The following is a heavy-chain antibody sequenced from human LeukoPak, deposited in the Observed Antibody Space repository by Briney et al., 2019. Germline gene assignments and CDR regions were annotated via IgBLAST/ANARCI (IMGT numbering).Heavy chain of an antibody. D-gene: IGHD5-18*01. Sequence: GASVKVSCKASGYTFTSYDINWVRHATGQGLEWMGWMNPNSGNTGYAQKFQGRVTMTRNTSISTAYMELSSLRSEDTAVYYCARASTRIQLWSPYYGMDVWGQGTTVTVSS. CDR1: GYTFTSYD. J-gene: IGHJ6*02. V-gene: IGHV1-8*01. CDR3: ARASTRIQLWSPYYGMDV. CDR2: MNPNSGNT.